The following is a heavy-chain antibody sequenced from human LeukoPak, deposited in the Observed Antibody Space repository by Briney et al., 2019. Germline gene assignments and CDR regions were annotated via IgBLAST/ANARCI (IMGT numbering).Heavy chain of an antibody. J-gene: IGHJ4*02. Sequence: GGSLSLSCAASGFTFSSYAMSWVRQAPGTGLGWVSAIGGIGGSTYYADSVKGRFTISRDNSKNALYLQMNSLRAEDTAVYYCAKATYYDFWSGYSFDYWGQGTLVTVSS. V-gene: IGHV3-23*01. CDR2: IGGIGGST. D-gene: IGHD3-3*01. CDR3: AKATYYDFWSGYSFDY. CDR1: GFTFSSYA.